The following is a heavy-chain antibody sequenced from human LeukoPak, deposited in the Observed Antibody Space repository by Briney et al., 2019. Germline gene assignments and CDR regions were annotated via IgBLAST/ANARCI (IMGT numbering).Heavy chain of an antibody. D-gene: IGHD2-2*01. V-gene: IGHV1-2*02. CDR3: ARSTSLRLFDY. CDR2: INPNSGGT. J-gene: IGHJ4*02. Sequence: ASVEVFLKASWKTFNGYYIHWGGQAPGQGPWVMGWINPNSGGTNYAQKFQGRVTMTRATSISTAYMELSRLRSDDTAVYYCARSTSLRLFDYWGQGTLVTVS. CDR1: WKTFNGYY.